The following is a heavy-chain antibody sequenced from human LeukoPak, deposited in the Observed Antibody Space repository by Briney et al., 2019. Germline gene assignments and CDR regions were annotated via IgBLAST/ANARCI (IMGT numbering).Heavy chain of an antibody. D-gene: IGHD1-26*01. CDR1: GFTVSSNY. J-gene: IGHJ1*01. CDR2: IYSDDST. CDR3: ASPVAIVGATRAEYFQH. V-gene: IGHV3-66*01. Sequence: QPGGSLRLSCAASGFTVSSNYMSWVRQAPGKGVEWVSVIYSDDSTYYADSVKGRFTISRDNSKNTLYLQMNSLRAEDTAVYHCASPVAIVGATRAEYFQHWGQGTLVTVSS.